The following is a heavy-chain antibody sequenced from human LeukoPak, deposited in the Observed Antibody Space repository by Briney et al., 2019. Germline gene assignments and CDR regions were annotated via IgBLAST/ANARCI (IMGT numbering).Heavy chain of an antibody. D-gene: IGHD2-2*01. J-gene: IGHJ5*02. V-gene: IGHV4-39*01. CDR2: IYYSGST. CDR1: GGSISSSSYY. CDR3: ARQGYCSSTSCYRSHWFDP. Sequence: SETLSLTCTVSGGSISSSSYYWGWIRQPPGKGPEWIGSIYYSGSTYYNPSLKSRVTISVDTSKNQFSLKLSSVTAADTAVYYCARQGYCSSTSCYRSHWFDPWGQGTLVTVSS.